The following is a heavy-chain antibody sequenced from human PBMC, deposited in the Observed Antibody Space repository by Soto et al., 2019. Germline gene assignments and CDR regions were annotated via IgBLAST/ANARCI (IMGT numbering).Heavy chain of an antibody. Sequence: SETLSLTCTVSGGSISSGGCCWSWIRQHPGKGLEWIGYIYYSGSTYYNPSLKSRVTISVDTSKNQFSLKLSSVTAADTAVYYCARRFAGYCSSTSCPNFDYWGQGTLVTVSS. CDR3: ARRFAGYCSSTSCPNFDY. CDR2: IYYSGST. D-gene: IGHD2-2*01. V-gene: IGHV4-31*03. J-gene: IGHJ4*02. CDR1: GGSISSGGCC.